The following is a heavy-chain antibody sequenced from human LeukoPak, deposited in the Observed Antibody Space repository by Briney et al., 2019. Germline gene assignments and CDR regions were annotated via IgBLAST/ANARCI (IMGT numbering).Heavy chain of an antibody. Sequence: GGSLRLSCAASGFTFSTYWMSWVRQAPGKGLEWVANIKEDGSEKYYGDSVKGRFTISRDNAKNSLYLEMNSLRVEDTAVYYCARDSSGYQWGQGTLVTASS. CDR1: GFTFSTYW. V-gene: IGHV3-7*01. J-gene: IGHJ4*02. CDR2: IKEDGSEK. CDR3: ARDSSGYQ. D-gene: IGHD3-22*01.